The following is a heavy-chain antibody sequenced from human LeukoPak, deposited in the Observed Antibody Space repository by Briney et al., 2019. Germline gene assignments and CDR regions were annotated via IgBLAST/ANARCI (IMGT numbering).Heavy chain of an antibody. Sequence: PSETLSLTCTVSGGSISSSSYYWGWIRQPPGKGLEWIGSIYYSGSTYYNPSLKSRVTISVDTSKNQFSLKLSSVTAADTAVYYCARALLTMVRGVIITDAFDIWGQGTMVTVSS. D-gene: IGHD3-10*01. V-gene: IGHV4-39*07. J-gene: IGHJ3*02. CDR2: IYYSGST. CDR1: GGSISSSSYY. CDR3: ARALLTMVRGVIITDAFDI.